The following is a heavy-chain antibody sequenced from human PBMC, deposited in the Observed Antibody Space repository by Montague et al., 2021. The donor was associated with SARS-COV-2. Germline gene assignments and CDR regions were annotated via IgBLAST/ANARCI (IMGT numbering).Heavy chain of an antibody. Sequence: CAISGDSVPSNSAAWNWIRQSPSRGLEWLGRTYYRSKWYNDYAVSVKSRITINPDTSKNQFSLQLNSVTPEGTAVYYCARGGSWLYYFDYWGQGTLVTVSS. J-gene: IGHJ4*02. D-gene: IGHD6-13*01. V-gene: IGHV6-1*01. CDR3: ARGGSWLYYFDY. CDR1: GDSVPSNSAA. CDR2: TYYRSKWYN.